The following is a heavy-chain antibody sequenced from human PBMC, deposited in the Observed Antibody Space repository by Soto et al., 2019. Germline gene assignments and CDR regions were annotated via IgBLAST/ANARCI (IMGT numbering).Heavy chain of an antibody. CDR1: GGSISSGGYS. CDR3: ARGHPTAFDP. CDR2: SYHSGST. D-gene: IGHD4-17*01. Sequence: QMQLQESGSGLVKPSQTLSLTCAVSGGSISSGGYSWSWIRQPPGKGLEWIGYSYHSGSTYYHPSLKSPLTISVDRSKHQFSLKLCSVTAADTAVYYCARGHPTAFDPWGQGTLVTVSS. J-gene: IGHJ5*02. V-gene: IGHV4-30-2*01.